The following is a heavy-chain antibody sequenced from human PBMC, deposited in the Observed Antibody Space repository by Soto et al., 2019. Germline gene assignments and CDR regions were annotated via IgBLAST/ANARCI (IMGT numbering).Heavy chain of an antibody. D-gene: IGHD3-9*01. CDR2: IYYSGST. V-gene: IGHV4-39*01. Sequence: SETRPLPWTGSGGLIRRSSYHLGWVRHPPGEGLGGVGRIYYSGSTYYNPSLKSRVTISVDTSKNQFSLKLSSVTAADTAVYYCARHVRYYDILTGYYNVIGSYSGMDVRGQGSTV. CDR1: GGLIRRSSYH. CDR3: ARHVRYYDILTGYYNVIGSYSGMDV. J-gene: IGHJ6*02.